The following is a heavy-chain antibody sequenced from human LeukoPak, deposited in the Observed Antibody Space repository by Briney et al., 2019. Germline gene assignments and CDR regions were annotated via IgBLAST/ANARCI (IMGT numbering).Heavy chain of an antibody. V-gene: IGHV4-59*08. J-gene: IGHJ4*02. CDR2: LYDSGST. D-gene: IGHD6-13*01. Sequence: SETLSLTCTVSGVSISTYYWSWIRQPPGKGVEGIGYLYDSGSTNYNPSLKSRVTISVDTSKNQFSLKLSSVTAADTAMYYCAKHGGSWTFDYWGQGTLVTVSS. CDR3: AKHGGSWTFDY. CDR1: GVSISTYY.